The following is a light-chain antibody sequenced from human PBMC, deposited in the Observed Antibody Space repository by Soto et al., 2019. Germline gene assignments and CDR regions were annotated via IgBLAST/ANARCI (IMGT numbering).Light chain of an antibody. Sequence: SYELTQPLSVSVALGQTARITCGGNNIGSKNVHWYQQKPGQAPVLVIYRDSNRPSGIPERFSGSNSGNTATLPISRAQAGGEPDYYCQVWDSSTARVFGGGTKLTVL. J-gene: IGLJ3*02. CDR1: NIGSKN. CDR2: RDS. CDR3: QVWDSSTARV. V-gene: IGLV3-9*01.